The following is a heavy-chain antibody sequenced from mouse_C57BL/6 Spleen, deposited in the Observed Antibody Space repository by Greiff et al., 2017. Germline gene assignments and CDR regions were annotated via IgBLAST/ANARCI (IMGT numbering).Heavy chain of an antibody. CDR2: IDPGSGNT. CDR1: GYTFTDYY. D-gene: IGHD1-1*02. J-gene: IGHJ1*03. V-gene: IGHV1-76*01. Sequence: VKLMESGAELVRPGASVKLSCKASGYTFTDYYINWVKQRPGPGLEWIARIDPGSGNTYYNEKFKGKATLTADKSSSTAYMQLSCRPSEDSAVYFCARSGWDWYFDVWGTGTTVTVSS. CDR3: ARSGWDWYFDV.